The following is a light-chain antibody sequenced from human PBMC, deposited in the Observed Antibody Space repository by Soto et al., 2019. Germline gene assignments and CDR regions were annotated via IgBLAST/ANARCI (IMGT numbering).Light chain of an antibody. CDR2: GAS. Sequence: EIVLTQSPGTLSLSPGERANLSCRASQSVSSNYLTWYQQKPGQAPRLLIYGASSRATGIPDRFSGSGSGTDFTLTISGLEPEDFAVYYCQHYGGSLYTFGQGTKLEIK. CDR1: QSVSSNY. CDR3: QHYGGSLYT. J-gene: IGKJ2*01. V-gene: IGKV3-20*01.